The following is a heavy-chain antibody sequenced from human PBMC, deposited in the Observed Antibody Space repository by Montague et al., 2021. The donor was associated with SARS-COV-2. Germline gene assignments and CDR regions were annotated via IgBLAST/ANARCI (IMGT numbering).Heavy chain of an antibody. Sequence: SETLSLTCAVYGGSFSGYYWSWIRQPPGKGLEWIGYINYSGSTNYNPSLKSRVTITVDTSKNQFPLKLSSVTAADTAVYYCARGIFTIPFIPAHYYMDVWGKGTTVTVSS. CDR2: INYSGST. D-gene: IGHD3-3*01. V-gene: IGHV4-59*01. J-gene: IGHJ6*03. CDR1: GGSFSGYY. CDR3: ARGIFTIPFIPAHYYMDV.